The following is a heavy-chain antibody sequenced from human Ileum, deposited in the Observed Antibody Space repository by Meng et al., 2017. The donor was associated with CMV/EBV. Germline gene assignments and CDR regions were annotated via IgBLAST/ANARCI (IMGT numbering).Heavy chain of an antibody. CDR3: ARVGAMVRGPHFDY. J-gene: IGHJ4*02. V-gene: IGHV4-39*07. CDR1: GCSISRSSYY. CDR2: IYYSGST. D-gene: IGHD3-10*01. Sequence: LSLQEAGPGQVEPSGPLALTCTVAGCSISRSSYYWGWIRQPSGKGLEWIGSIYYSGSTYYNPSLKSRVTISVDTSKNQFSLKLSSVTAADTAVYYCARVGAMVRGPHFDYWGQGTLVTVSS.